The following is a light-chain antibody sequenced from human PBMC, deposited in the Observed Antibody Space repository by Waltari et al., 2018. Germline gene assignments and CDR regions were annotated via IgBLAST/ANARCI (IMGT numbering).Light chain of an antibody. V-gene: IGLV2-14*03. CDR3: NSYTGSSSWV. Sequence: QSALTQPASVSGSPGQSITISCTGTSSDVGFYNYVSWYQQHPGKATQLLLYDVYARPSGVSNRFSGSKSGNTASLTISGLQAEDEADYYCNSYTGSSSWVFGGGTKLTVL. CDR1: SSDVGFYNY. CDR2: DVY. J-gene: IGLJ3*02.